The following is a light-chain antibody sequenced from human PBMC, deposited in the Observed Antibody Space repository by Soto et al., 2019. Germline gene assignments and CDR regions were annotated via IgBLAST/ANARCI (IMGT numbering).Light chain of an antibody. Sequence: QSALTQPASVSGSPGQSITLSCTGTSSDVGGYKYVSWYQHHPGKAPKLMIYDVSNRPSGVSNLFSGSKSGNTASLSISGLQPEDEADYYCSSYRTSNTRQIVCGTGTKVTVL. CDR3: SSYRTSNTRQIV. V-gene: IGLV2-14*03. J-gene: IGLJ1*01. CDR2: DVS. CDR1: SSDVGGYKY.